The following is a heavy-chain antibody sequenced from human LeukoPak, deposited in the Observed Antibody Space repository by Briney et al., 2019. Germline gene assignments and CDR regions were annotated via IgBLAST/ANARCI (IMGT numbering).Heavy chain of an antibody. Sequence: SETLSLTCTVSGYSISSGYYSGWIRQPPGKGLEWIGSIYHSGSTYYNPSLKSRVTISVDTSKNQFSLKLSSVTAADTAVYYCATSSRTYGSGSYSRFDYWGQGTLVTVSS. CDR3: ATSSRTYGSGSYSRFDY. J-gene: IGHJ4*02. CDR1: GYSISSGYY. D-gene: IGHD3-10*01. V-gene: IGHV4-38-2*02. CDR2: IYHSGST.